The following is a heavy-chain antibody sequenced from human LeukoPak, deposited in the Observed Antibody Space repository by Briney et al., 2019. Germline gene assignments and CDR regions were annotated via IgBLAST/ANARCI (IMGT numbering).Heavy chain of an antibody. J-gene: IGHJ4*02. Sequence: GGSLRLSCAASGFTFSNAWMSWVRQAPGKGLEWVGRIKSKTDGGTTDYAAPVKGRFTISRDDSRNTLYLQMNSLKTEDTAVYYCTTVVGTATSPSDYWGQGTLVTVSS. V-gene: IGHV3-15*01. CDR3: TTVVGTATSPSDY. D-gene: IGHD2-15*01. CDR1: GFTFSNAW. CDR2: IKSKTDGGTT.